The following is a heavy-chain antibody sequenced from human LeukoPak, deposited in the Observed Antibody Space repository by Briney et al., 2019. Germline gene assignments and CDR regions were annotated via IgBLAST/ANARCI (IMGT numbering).Heavy chain of an antibody. CDR1: GGSFSGYY. Sequence: SETLSLTCAVYGGSFSGYYWSWIRQPPGKGREWIGEINHSGSTNYNPSLKSRVTMSVDTSKNQFSLKLSSVTAADTAVYYCAGYYSGSYGFDYWGQGTLVTVSS. CDR2: INHSGST. D-gene: IGHD1-26*01. J-gene: IGHJ4*02. V-gene: IGHV4-34*01. CDR3: AGYYSGSYGFDY.